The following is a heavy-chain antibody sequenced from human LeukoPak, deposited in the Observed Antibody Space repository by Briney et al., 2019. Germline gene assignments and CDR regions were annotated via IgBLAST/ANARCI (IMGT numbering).Heavy chain of an antibody. CDR3: AREAPQSTVPEGMDV. CDR2: IYYSGTT. D-gene: IGHD4-17*01. Sequence: SETLSLTCTVSGGSISYYYWSWIRQSPGKGLEWIGYIYYSGTTNYNPSLKSRVTISVDTSKKQFPLQLRSVTGADTTVYYYAREAPQSTVPEGMDVWGQGTTVTVSS. CDR1: GGSISYYY. J-gene: IGHJ6*02. V-gene: IGHV4-59*01.